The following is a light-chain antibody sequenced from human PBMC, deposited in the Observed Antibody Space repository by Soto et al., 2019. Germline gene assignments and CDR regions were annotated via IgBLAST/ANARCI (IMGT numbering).Light chain of an antibody. Sequence: DIQMTQSPSTLSASVGDRVTITCRASQSVSNWLAWYQQKPGKAPKLLIYKASTLETGVPSRFSGSGPGTEFTLTISSLQPDDFATYYCQQYNSYSTFGQGTKVEVK. CDR3: QQYNSYST. CDR2: KAS. V-gene: IGKV1-5*03. CDR1: QSVSNW. J-gene: IGKJ1*01.